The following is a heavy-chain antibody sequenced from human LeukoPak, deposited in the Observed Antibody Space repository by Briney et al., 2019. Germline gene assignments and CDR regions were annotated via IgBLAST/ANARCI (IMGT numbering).Heavy chain of an antibody. CDR1: GGSISSYY. Sequence: SETLSLTCTVSGGSISSYYWSWIRQPPGKGLEWIGYIYYSGSTNYNPSLKSRVTISVDTSKNQFSLMLSSVTAADTAVYYCARAPPKLGYCSSTSCYAPFDYWGQGTLVTVSS. D-gene: IGHD2-2*01. J-gene: IGHJ4*02. V-gene: IGHV4-59*01. CDR2: IYYSGST. CDR3: ARAPPKLGYCSSTSCYAPFDY.